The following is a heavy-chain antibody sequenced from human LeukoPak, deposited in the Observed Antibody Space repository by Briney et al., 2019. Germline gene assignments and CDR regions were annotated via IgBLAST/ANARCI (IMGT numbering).Heavy chain of an antibody. J-gene: IGHJ5*02. D-gene: IGHD4-17*01. CDR3: ARGPTVTNNWFDP. CDR2: IRSSSSTI. V-gene: IGHV3-48*01. CDR1: GFTFSSYS. Sequence: GGSLRLSCAASGFTFSSYSMNWVRQAPGKGLEWVSYIRSSSSTIYYADSVKGRFTISRDNAKNSLYLQMNSLRAEDTAVYYCARGPTVTNNWFDPWGQGTLVTVSS.